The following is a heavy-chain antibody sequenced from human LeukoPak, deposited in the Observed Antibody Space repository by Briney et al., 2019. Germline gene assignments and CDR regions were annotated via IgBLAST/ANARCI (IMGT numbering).Heavy chain of an antibody. D-gene: IGHD5-18*01. CDR1: GVSISSDDYF. CDR3: ARGYGFDY. J-gene: IGHJ4*02. CDR2: IYYSGST. V-gene: IGHV4-39*07. Sequence: SETLSLTCTVSGVSISSDDYFWGWIRQPPGKGLEWIGSIYYSGSTYYNPPLKSRVTISVDTSKNQFSLKLSSVTAADTAVYYCARGYGFDYWGQGTLVTVSS.